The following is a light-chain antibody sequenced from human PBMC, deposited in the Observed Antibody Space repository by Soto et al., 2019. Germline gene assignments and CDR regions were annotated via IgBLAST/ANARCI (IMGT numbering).Light chain of an antibody. V-gene: IGKV1-9*01. CDR3: KQYKFRLST. CDR1: QGISNY. CDR2: AAS. Sequence: SPSSLSVTEGDRVTITCRASQGISNYVGWYQQKPGKAPKLLIYAASTLQTGVPSRFSGGGSGTDFTLTIFILQAEDGVGYCSKQYKFRLSTFGHGTILDIK. J-gene: IGKJ3*01.